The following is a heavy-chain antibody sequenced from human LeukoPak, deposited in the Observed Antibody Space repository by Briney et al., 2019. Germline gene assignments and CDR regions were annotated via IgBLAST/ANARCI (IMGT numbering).Heavy chain of an antibody. D-gene: IGHD1-1*01. V-gene: IGHV3-33*01. CDR1: GFIFSSYG. CDR2: IWSDASNT. J-gene: IGHJ4*02. CDR3: ARTYNIRHFDT. Sequence: GGSVRLSCAASGFIFSSYGMHWVRQAPGKGLEWVAVIWSDASNTYYVDSVKGRFTISRDNSKNTLYLQMNSLRAEDTAVYYCARTYNIRHFDTWGQGTLVTVTS.